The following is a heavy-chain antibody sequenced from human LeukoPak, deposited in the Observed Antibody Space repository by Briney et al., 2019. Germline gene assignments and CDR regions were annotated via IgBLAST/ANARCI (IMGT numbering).Heavy chain of an antibody. V-gene: IGHV3-21*01. J-gene: IGHJ4*02. Sequence: GGSLRLSCAASGFTFSSYSMNWVRQAPGKGLEWVSSISSSSSYIYYADSVKGRFTISRDNAKNSLYLQMNSLRAEDTAVYYCARGLGYSYALDYWGQGTLVTVSS. CDR3: ARGLGYSYALDY. CDR2: ISSSSSYI. D-gene: IGHD5-18*01. CDR1: GFTFSSYS.